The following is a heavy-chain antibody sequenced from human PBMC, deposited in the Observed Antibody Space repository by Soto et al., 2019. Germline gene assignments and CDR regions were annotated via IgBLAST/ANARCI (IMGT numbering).Heavy chain of an antibody. J-gene: IGHJ5*02. CDR1: GGSISSGDYY. CDR2: IYYSGST. V-gene: IGHV4-31*03. D-gene: IGHD3-3*01. CDR3: ARWWSGSPQGVDP. Sequence: QVQLQESGPGLVKPSQTLSLTCTVSGGSISSGDYYWSWIRQHPGKGLEWIGYIYYSGSTYYNPSLKSRVNISVDTAKNPFSLKLSSVTAADTAVYYCARWWSGSPQGVDPWGPGTLVTVSS.